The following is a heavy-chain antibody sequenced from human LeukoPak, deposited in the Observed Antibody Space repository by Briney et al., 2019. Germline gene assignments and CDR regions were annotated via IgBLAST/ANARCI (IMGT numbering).Heavy chain of an antibody. Sequence: GGSLRLSCAASGFTFSSYAMSWVRQAPGKGLEWVSAISGSGGSTYYADSVKGRFTIYRDNSENTLYLQMNRLRDEDAAVYYCAKGGMIRGVIPYDFDCWGQGALVTVS. D-gene: IGHD3-10*01. CDR3: AKGGMIRGVIPYDFDC. CDR1: GFTFSSYA. V-gene: IGHV3-23*01. J-gene: IGHJ4*02. CDR2: ISGSGGST.